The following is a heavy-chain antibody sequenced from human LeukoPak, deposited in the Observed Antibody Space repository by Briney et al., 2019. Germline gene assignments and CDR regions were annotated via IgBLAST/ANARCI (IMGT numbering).Heavy chain of an antibody. CDR2: IYHSGST. J-gene: IGHJ3*02. D-gene: IGHD3-10*01. CDR1: GGSISSGGYY. Sequence: SETLSLTCTVSGGSISSGGYYWSWIRQPPGKGLEWIGYIYHSGSTYYNPSLKSRVTISVDRSKTQFSLKLSSVTAADTAVYYCARDGGSGSYYAFDIWGQGTMVTVSS. CDR3: ARDGGSGSYYAFDI. V-gene: IGHV4-30-2*01.